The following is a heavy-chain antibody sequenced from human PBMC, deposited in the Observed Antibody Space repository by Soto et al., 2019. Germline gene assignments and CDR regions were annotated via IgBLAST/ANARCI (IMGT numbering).Heavy chain of an antibody. V-gene: IGHV3-7*01. J-gene: IGHJ4*02. CDR1: GFTFNTYW. D-gene: IGHD6-25*01. CDR2: IKPDGSET. Sequence: EVQLVESGGGLVQPGGSLRLSCAASGFTFNTYWMTWVRQAPGQGLEWVANIKPDGSETYYLDSVKGRFTISRDSARDSVHLQMNVLRAEDTALHYCGTFGKAAAIDYWGRGTLVTVSS. CDR3: GTFGKAAAIDY.